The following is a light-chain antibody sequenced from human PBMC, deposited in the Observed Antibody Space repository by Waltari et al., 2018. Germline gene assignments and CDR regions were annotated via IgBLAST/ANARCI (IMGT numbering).Light chain of an antibody. CDR3: ASWDDSLNGGV. CDR1: NSNTGSYT. V-gene: IGLV1-44*01. J-gene: IGLJ2*01. Sequence: QSVLTQPPSTSGTPGQRVTISCSGSNSNTGSYTVTCYQQLPGTAPKLLIYSNSRRPAGVPDRFSGSKSGTSASLAISGLQSEDEAYYYCASWDDSLNGGVFGGGTKLTVL. CDR2: SNS.